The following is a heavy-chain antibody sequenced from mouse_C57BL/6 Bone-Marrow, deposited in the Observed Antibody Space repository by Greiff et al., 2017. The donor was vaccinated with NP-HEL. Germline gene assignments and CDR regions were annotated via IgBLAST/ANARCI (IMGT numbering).Heavy chain of an antibody. CDR2: IDPANGNP. V-gene: IGHV14-3*01. CDR3: AYTWFGY. Sequence: VQLQQSVAELVRPGASVKLSCTASGFNIKNTYMHWVKQRPEQGLEWIGRIDPANGNPKYAPTFQGKATLTADTSSNTAYLQLSSLTSKDTAIYYCAYTWFGYWGQGTLVTVSA. J-gene: IGHJ3*01. CDR1: GFNIKNTY.